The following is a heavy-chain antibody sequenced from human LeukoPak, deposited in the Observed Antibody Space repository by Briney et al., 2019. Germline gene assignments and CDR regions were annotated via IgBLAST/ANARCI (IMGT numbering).Heavy chain of an antibody. V-gene: IGHV4-4*07. CDR1: GGSISSYY. J-gene: IGHJ5*02. CDR3: ARGEQWLVGWGNWFDP. D-gene: IGHD6-19*01. CDR2: IYTSGST. Sequence: SETLSLTCTVSGGSISSYYWGWIRQPAGKGLEWIGRIYTSGSTNYNPPLKSRVTMSVDTSKNQFSLKLSSVTAADTAVYYWARGEQWLVGWGNWFDPWGQGTLVTVSS.